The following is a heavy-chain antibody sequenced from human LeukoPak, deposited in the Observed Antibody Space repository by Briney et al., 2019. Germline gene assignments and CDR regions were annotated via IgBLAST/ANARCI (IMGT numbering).Heavy chain of an antibody. D-gene: IGHD1-26*01. V-gene: IGHV4-59*01. CDR3: AKDGAQWELLGY. CDR2: VYDSGYT. Sequence: PSETLSLTCTVSGGSISSYYWSWIRQPPGKGLEWIGYVYDSGYTNYNPSLTSRVTISVDTSKNQFFLKLNSVTAADTAVYYCAKDGAQWELLGYWGQGTLVTVS. CDR1: GGSISSYY. J-gene: IGHJ4*02.